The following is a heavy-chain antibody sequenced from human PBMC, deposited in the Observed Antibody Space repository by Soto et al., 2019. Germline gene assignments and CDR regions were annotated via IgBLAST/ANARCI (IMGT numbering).Heavy chain of an antibody. V-gene: IGHV4-59*01. CDR1: GGSISSYY. D-gene: IGHD6-19*01. CDR2: IYYSGST. Sequence: TSETLSLTCTVSGGSISSYYWSWIRQPPGKGLEWIGYIYYSGSTNYNPSLKSRVTISVDTSKNQFSLKLSSVTAADTAVYYCARVIAVAGSWALDWHHFNWFDPWGQGTLVTVSS. J-gene: IGHJ5*02. CDR3: ARVIAVAGSWALDWHHFNWFDP.